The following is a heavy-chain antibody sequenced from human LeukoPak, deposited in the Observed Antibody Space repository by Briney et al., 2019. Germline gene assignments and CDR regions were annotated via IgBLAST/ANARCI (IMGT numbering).Heavy chain of an antibody. CDR1: GFSVNDYY. V-gene: IGHV3-11*01. Sequence: PGGSLRLSCVVSGFSVNDYYMSWIRQAPGEGLEWISDIGGSESIVSYGGSVRGRFTVSRDFAMNSLFLQLNSLSADDTAVYYCAREMVAGTFDSWGQGTLVTVSS. CDR3: AREMVAGTFDS. D-gene: IGHD1-7*01. J-gene: IGHJ4*02. CDR2: IGGSESIV.